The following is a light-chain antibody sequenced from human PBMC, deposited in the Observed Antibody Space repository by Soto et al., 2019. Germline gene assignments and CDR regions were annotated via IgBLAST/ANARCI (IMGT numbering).Light chain of an antibody. V-gene: IGKV1-5*01. CDR1: QSISTW. Sequence: EILITQSPSTLSSSVGDRVTITCRASQSISTWLAWYQQSPGKAPKLLIYDASSLESGVPSRFSGSGSGTEFTLTVTSLQPDDFAAYYCQQYYSYSRSFGQGTKVDIK. J-gene: IGKJ1*01. CDR3: QQYYSYSRS. CDR2: DAS.